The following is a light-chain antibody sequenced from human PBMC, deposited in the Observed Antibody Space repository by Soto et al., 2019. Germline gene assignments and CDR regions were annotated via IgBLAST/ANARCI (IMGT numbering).Light chain of an antibody. J-gene: IGKJ1*01. CDR1: QSVSSN. V-gene: IGKV3-15*01. CDR2: GAS. CDR3: QQYNNWLWT. Sequence: EIVLTQSPVTLSVSPGERATLSCRASQSVSSNLAWYQQKPGQAPRLLIYGASTRATGIPARFSGSGSGTEFTLTISSLQSEDFAVYYCQQYNNWLWTFGQGTKVDI.